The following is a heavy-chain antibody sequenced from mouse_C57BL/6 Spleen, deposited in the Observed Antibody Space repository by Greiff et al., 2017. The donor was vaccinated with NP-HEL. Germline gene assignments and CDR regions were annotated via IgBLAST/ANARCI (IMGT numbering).Heavy chain of an antibody. D-gene: IGHD2-4*01. J-gene: IGHJ2*01. CDR2: ISDGGSYT. Sequence: EVKLQESGGGLVKPGGSLKLSCAASGFTFSSYAMSWVRQTPEKRLEWVATISDGGSYTYYPDNVKGRFTISRDNAKNNLYLQMSHLKSEDTAMYYCARLYYDYDGSFDYWGQGTTLTVSS. V-gene: IGHV5-4*03. CDR3: ARLYYDYDGSFDY. CDR1: GFTFSSYA.